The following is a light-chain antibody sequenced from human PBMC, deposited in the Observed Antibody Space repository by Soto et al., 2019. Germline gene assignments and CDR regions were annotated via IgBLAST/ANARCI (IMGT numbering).Light chain of an antibody. V-gene: IGKV3-20*01. CDR2: IAS. Sequence: EVVLTQSPGTLSLSPGERATLSCRASQSVTRNYLAWYQQKPGQAPRLLIYIASSRATGIPDRFSGSGSGTDFTLTISRLEPEDFAMYYSQQYGSSPYTFGQGTKLEIK. CDR1: QSVTRNY. J-gene: IGKJ2*01. CDR3: QQYGSSPYT.